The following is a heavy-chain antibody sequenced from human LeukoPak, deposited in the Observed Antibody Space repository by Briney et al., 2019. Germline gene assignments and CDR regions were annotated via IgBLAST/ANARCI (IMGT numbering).Heavy chain of an antibody. J-gene: IGHJ6*03. CDR1: GGSISSYY. V-gene: IGHV4-59*01. Sequence: PSQTVSLTCSVAGGSISSYYWSWIRQPPEKGLEWIGYIHYSGSTSYNPSLKSRVTMSIDTSKNQFSLKLSSVTAADTAVYYCARGTAMVKTGLKGEDYYYYMDVWGKGTTVTISS. CDR3: ARGTAMVKTGLKGEDYYYYMDV. CDR2: IHYSGST. D-gene: IGHD5-18*01.